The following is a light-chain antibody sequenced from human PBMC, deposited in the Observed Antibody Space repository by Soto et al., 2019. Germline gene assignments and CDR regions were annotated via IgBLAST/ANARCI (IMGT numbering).Light chain of an antibody. CDR3: MQPLQSWT. V-gene: IGKV2-28*01. CDR1: QSLLHSNGYNY. CDR2: LGS. Sequence: DILMTQSPLSLPVTPVEPASISCRSSQSLLHSNGYNYLDWYLQKPGQSPQLLIYLGSNRASGVPDRFSGSGSGTDFTLKISRVEAEDVGVYYCMQPLQSWTFGQGTKVDIK. J-gene: IGKJ1*01.